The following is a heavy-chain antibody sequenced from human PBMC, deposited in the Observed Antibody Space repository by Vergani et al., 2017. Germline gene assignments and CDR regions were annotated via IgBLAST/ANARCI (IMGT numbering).Heavy chain of an antibody. V-gene: IGHV3-21*01. Sequence: EVQLVESGGGLVKPGGSLRLSCAASGFTFSSYSMNWVRQAPGKGLEWVSSISSSSSYIYYADSVKGRFTISRDNAKNSLYLQMNSLRAEDTAVYYCARDLYSSGHNGFDPWGQGTLVTVSS. CDR1: GFTFSSYS. D-gene: IGHD6-19*01. CDR3: ARDLYSSGHNGFDP. J-gene: IGHJ5*02. CDR2: ISSSSSYI.